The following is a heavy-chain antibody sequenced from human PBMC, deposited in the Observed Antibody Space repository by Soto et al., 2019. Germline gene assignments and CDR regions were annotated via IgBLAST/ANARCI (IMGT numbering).Heavy chain of an antibody. J-gene: IGHJ4*02. CDR3: AKSITFDWLFFDY. CDR1: GGSISRTNW. V-gene: IGHV4-4*02. D-gene: IGHD3-9*01. Sequence: SETLSLTCAVSGGSISRTNWWSCVRQPPGKGLEWIGEIYHSGTTNYNPSLKSRVTMSVDKSKNQFSLKLSSVTAADTAVYYCAKSITFDWLFFDYWGRGTLVTVSS. CDR2: IYHSGTT.